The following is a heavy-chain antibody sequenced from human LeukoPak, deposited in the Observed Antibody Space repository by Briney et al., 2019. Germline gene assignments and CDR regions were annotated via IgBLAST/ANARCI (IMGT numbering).Heavy chain of an antibody. D-gene: IGHD5-18*01. CDR2: IYYSGST. CDR3: AREVKVGGYSYGYVH. Sequence: SETLSLTCTVSGASISRSSFYWGWIRQPPGKGLEWIGSIYYSGSTYYNPSLKSRVTISVDTSKNHFSLKLASVTAADTAVYFCAREVKVGGYSYGYVHWGQGTLVTVSS. J-gene: IGHJ4*02. CDR1: GASISRSSFY. V-gene: IGHV4-39*07.